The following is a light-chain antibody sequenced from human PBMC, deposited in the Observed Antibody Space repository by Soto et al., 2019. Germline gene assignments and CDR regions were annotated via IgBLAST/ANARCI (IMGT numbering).Light chain of an antibody. J-gene: IGKJ1*01. V-gene: IGKV1-33*01. CDR1: QDISNY. CDR2: DAS. CDR3: QQYDNLPPPRT. Sequence: DIQMTQSPSSLSASVGDRVTITCQASQDISNYLNWYQQKPGKAPKLLIYDASNLETGVPSRFSGSGSGTGFTFTISSLQPEDIATYYCQQYDNLPPPRTFGQGTKVEIK.